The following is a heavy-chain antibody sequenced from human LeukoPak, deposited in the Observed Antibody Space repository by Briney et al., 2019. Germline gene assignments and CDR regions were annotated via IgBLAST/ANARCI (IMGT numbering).Heavy chain of an antibody. CDR2: ISGNGGGT. V-gene: IGHV3-64*05. Sequence: PGGSLRLSCSTSGFDFSDFAMHWVRQAPGKGLEYVSAISGNGGGTYHADSVKGRFTISRDNSKNTLYFQMSSLRPDDTAVYYSVKNRQYEEGPLWGQGIQVTVSS. CDR1: GFDFSDFA. CDR3: VKNRQYEEGPL. D-gene: IGHD1-14*01. J-gene: IGHJ4*02.